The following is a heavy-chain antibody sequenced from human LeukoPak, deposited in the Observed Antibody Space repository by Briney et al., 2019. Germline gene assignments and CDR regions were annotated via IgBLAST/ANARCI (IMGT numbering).Heavy chain of an antibody. Sequence: PGGSLRLSCAASGFTFSDHYMDWVRQAPGKGLEWVSVIYSGGSTYYADSVKGRFTISRDNSKNTLYLQMNSLRAEDTAVYYCARGPGPLPRAFDIWGQGTKVTVSS. V-gene: IGHV3-53*01. J-gene: IGHJ3*02. CDR3: ARGPGPLPRAFDI. CDR1: GFTFSDHY. CDR2: IYSGGST.